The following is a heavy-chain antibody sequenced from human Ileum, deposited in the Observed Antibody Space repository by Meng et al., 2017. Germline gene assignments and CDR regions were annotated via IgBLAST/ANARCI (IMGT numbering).Heavy chain of an antibody. CDR3: ARDSGWFDR. CDR1: GGSISGGHYY. J-gene: IGHJ5*02. Sequence: GPGSSKPSPPLPLPCMVSGGSISGGHYYWSWIRQPPGKGLEWIGYIYYSGSINYNPSLKSRVTISVDTSKNQFSLNLSSVTAADTAVYYCARDSGWFDRWGQGTLVTVSS. V-gene: IGHV4-61*01. CDR2: IYYSGSI.